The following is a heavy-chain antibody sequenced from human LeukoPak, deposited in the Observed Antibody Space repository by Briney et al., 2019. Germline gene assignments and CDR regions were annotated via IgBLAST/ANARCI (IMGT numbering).Heavy chain of an antibody. CDR3: ASRSSIWSGYQDTLYYFDS. Sequence: SETLSLTCTISGGSMSSYYWSWIRQPAGKGLEWVGRIHTSGSTNYNPSLKSRVTISVDTSKDQFSLKLSSVTAADTAVFYCASRSSIWSGYQDTLYYFDSWGQGTLVTVSS. CDR2: IHTSGST. D-gene: IGHD3-3*01. V-gene: IGHV4-4*07. CDR1: GGSMSSYY. J-gene: IGHJ4*02.